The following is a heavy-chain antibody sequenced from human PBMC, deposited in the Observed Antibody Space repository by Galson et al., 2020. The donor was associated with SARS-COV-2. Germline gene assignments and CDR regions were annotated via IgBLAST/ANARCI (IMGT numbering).Heavy chain of an antibody. D-gene: IGHD2-15*01. Sequence: GGSLRLSCAASGFTFSSYAMSWVRQAPGKGLEWVSAISGSGGSTYYADSVKGRFTISRDNSKNTLYLQMNSLRAEDTAVYYCAKNMADIVVVVAATGHDAFDIWGQGKMVTVSS. CDR3: AKNMADIVVVVAATGHDAFDI. CDR1: GFTFSSYA. V-gene: IGHV3-23*01. J-gene: IGHJ3*02. CDR2: ISGSGGST.